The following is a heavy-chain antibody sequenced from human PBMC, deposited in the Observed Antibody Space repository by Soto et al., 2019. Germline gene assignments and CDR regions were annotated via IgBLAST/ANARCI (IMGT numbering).Heavy chain of an antibody. CDR1: GYTFSTYG. Sequence: ASVKVSCKASGYTFSTYGMHWVRQAPGQSLEWMGWLNGGTGQTRCSQRFQDRVIITRDTSASTGYMELSSLRSEDTAVYYCARGKGMEENYFYYGLDIWGQGTTVTVSS. CDR2: LNGGTGQT. V-gene: IGHV1-3*01. J-gene: IGHJ6*02. D-gene: IGHD1-1*01. CDR3: ARGKGMEENYFYYGLDI.